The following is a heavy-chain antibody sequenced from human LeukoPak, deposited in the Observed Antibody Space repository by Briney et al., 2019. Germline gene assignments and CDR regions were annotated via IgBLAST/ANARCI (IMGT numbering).Heavy chain of an antibody. CDR3: TRNYGGNWFDP. Sequence: GGSLRLSCAASGFTVSSNYMNWARQTPGKGLEWVSVIYSGGSTYYAGSVKGRFTISRDNSNNTLYLQMNSLRAEDTAVYYCTRNYGGNWFDPWGQGTLVTVSS. D-gene: IGHD4-23*01. V-gene: IGHV3-53*01. CDR1: GFTVSSNY. J-gene: IGHJ5*02. CDR2: IYSGGST.